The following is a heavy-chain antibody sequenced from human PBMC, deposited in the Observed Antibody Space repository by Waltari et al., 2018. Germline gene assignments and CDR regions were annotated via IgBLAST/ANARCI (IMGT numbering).Heavy chain of an antibody. Sequence: QVQLQQWGAGLLKPSETLSLTCAVYGGSFSGYYWRWIRQPPGKGLEWIGEINHSGSTNYNPPLRSEVTISVDTSKNQFSLKLSSVTAADTAVYYCARGLGMLRYFDWLWMGYYFDYWGQGTLVTVSS. V-gene: IGHV4-34*01. CDR3: ARGLGMLRYFDWLWMGYYFDY. J-gene: IGHJ4*02. D-gene: IGHD3-9*01. CDR2: INHSGST. CDR1: GGSFSGYY.